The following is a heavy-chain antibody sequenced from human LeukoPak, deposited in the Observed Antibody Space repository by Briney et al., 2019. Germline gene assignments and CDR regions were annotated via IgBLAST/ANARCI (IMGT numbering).Heavy chain of an antibody. Sequence: ASVTVSCKASGGTFSSYAISWVRQAPGQGLEWMGWINPKTGDTNSAEKFQRWVTMTRDTAISTAYMELNRLALDDTAVYYCARVVYSHGYCDRVTCPNWFDPWGQGTLVTVSS. V-gene: IGHV1-2*04. CDR2: INPKTGDT. D-gene: IGHD2-2*03. CDR1: GGTFSSYA. CDR3: ARVVYSHGYCDRVTCPNWFDP. J-gene: IGHJ5*02.